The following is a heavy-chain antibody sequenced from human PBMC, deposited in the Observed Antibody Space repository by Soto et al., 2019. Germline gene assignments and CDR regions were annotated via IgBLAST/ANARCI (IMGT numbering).Heavy chain of an antibody. J-gene: IGHJ4*02. D-gene: IGHD5-12*01. Sequence: PSETLSLTCALSVYPISRGYYWGWIRQHPGKGLEWIGIIHHSGSTYYNPSLRSRITISVDTSKNQFSLKMPSVTAADTAVYYCARSSGYVPGGYWGQGILVTVSS. CDR1: VYPISRGYY. V-gene: IGHV4-38-2*01. CDR3: ARSSGYVPGGY. CDR2: IHHSGST.